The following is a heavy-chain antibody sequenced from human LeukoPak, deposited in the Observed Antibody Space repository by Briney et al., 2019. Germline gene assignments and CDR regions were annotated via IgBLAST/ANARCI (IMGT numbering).Heavy chain of an antibody. Sequence: ASVKVSCKASGYTFTSYCMHWVRQAPGQGLEWMGIINPSGGSTSYAQKFQGRVTMTRDTSTSTVYMELSSLRSEDTAVYYCARDSLAAQGEYYFDYWGQGTLVTVSS. CDR2: INPSGGST. J-gene: IGHJ4*02. D-gene: IGHD3-16*01. CDR1: GYTFTSYC. V-gene: IGHV1-46*01. CDR3: ARDSLAAQGEYYFDY.